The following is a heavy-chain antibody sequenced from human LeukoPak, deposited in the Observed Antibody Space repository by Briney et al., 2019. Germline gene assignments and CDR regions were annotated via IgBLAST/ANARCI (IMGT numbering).Heavy chain of an antibody. CDR3: AKDGIGHCSSTSCYAWAYFDY. CDR2: IRYDGSNK. D-gene: IGHD2-2*01. Sequence: GGSLRLSCAASGFTFSSYGMHWVRQAPGKGLEWVAFIRYDGSNKYYADSVKGRFTISRDNSKSTLYLQMNSLRAEDTAVYYCAKDGIGHCSSTSCYAWAYFDYWGQGTLVTVSS. J-gene: IGHJ4*02. V-gene: IGHV3-30*02. CDR1: GFTFSSYG.